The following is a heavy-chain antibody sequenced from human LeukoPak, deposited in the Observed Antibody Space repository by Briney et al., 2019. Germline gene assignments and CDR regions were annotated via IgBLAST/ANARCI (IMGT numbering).Heavy chain of an antibody. J-gene: IGHJ3*02. CDR3: AGEVMVRGVMIPAFDI. CDR1: GGSISSGSYY. Sequence: SQTLSLTCTVSGGSISSGSYYWSWIRQPAGKGLEWIGRIYTSGSTNYNPSLKSRVTISVDTSKNQFSLKLSSVTAADTAVYYCAGEVMVRGVMIPAFDIWGQGTMVTVSS. D-gene: IGHD3-10*01. CDR2: IYTSGST. V-gene: IGHV4-61*02.